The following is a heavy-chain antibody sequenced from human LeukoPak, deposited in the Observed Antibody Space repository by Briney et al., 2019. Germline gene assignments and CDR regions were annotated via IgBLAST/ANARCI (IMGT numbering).Heavy chain of an antibody. V-gene: IGHV3-30-3*01. CDR1: GFTFSSYA. D-gene: IGHD1-26*01. J-gene: IGHJ4*02. CDR2: ISYDGSNK. Sequence: GGSLRLSCAASGFTFSSYAMSWVRQAPGKGLEWVAVISYDGSNKYYADSVKGRFTISRDNSKNTLYLQMNSLRAEDTAVYYCARDRWELLFDYWGQGTLVTVSS. CDR3: ARDRWELLFDY.